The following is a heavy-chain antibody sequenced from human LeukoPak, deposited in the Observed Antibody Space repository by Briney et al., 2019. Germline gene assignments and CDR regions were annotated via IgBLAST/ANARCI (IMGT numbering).Heavy chain of an antibody. CDR2: MNPNSGNT. Sequence: ASVKVSCKASGYTFTSYDINWVRQATGQGLEWMGWMNPNSGNTGYAQKFQGRVTMTRNTSISTAYMELSSLRSEDTAVYHCARDRVGATTNFDYWGQGTLVTVSS. J-gene: IGHJ4*02. CDR3: ARDRVGATTNFDY. V-gene: IGHV1-8*01. D-gene: IGHD1-26*01. CDR1: GYTFTSYD.